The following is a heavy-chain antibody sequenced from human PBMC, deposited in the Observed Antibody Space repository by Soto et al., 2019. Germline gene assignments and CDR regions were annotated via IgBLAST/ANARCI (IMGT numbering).Heavy chain of an antibody. Sequence: GGSLRLSCAASGFTFSSYSMNWVRQAPGKGLEWVSSISSSSSYIYYADSVKGRFTISRDNAKNSLYLQMNSLRAEDTAVYYCARDQDFGVAADYWGQGTLVTVSS. CDR2: ISSSSSYI. CDR3: ARDQDFGVAADY. V-gene: IGHV3-21*01. D-gene: IGHD3-3*01. J-gene: IGHJ4*02. CDR1: GFTFSSYS.